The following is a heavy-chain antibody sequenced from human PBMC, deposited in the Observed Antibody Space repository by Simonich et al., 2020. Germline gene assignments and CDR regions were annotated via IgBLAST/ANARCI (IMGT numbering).Heavy chain of an antibody. CDR2: ISMSISYI. J-gene: IGHJ3*02. Sequence: EVQLVESGGGMVKPGGSLRLSCAASGFTFSSYSMNWVRQAPCKGLELDSSISMSISYIYYADPVNGRFSISKDNAKNSLSLKMNRLRAEDTAVYYCARGIVGASGAFDIWGQGTMVTVSS. CDR1: GFTFSSYS. V-gene: IGHV3-21*01. D-gene: IGHD1-26*01. CDR3: ARGIVGASGAFDI.